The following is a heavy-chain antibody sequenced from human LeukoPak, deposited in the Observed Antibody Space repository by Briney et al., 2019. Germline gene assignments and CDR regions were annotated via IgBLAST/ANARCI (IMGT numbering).Heavy chain of an antibody. D-gene: IGHD2/OR15-2a*01. Sequence: PGRSLRLSCAASGFTFSSYAMHWVRQAPGKGLEWVAVISYDGSNKYYADSVKGRFTISRDNSKNTLYLQMNSLRAEDTAVYYCAREGRLRSPLSFDYWGQGTLVTVSS. CDR1: GFTFSSYA. J-gene: IGHJ4*02. V-gene: IGHV3-30*04. CDR2: ISYDGSNK. CDR3: AREGRLRSPLSFDY.